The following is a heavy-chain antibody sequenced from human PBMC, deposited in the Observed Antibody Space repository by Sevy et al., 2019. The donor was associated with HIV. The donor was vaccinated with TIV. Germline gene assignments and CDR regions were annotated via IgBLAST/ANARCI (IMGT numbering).Heavy chain of an antibody. Sequence: GSLRLSCVASGFTFNSYAMTWVRQAPGKGLGWVSTISDSGGNTYYADSVKGRLTISRDRSKNTLHLQMNSLRAEDTAIYYCARGGDMLRGNSFFDYWGQGALVTVSS. CDR3: ARGGDMLRGNSFFDY. CDR1: GFTFNSYA. CDR2: ISDSGGNT. V-gene: IGHV3-23*01. J-gene: IGHJ4*02. D-gene: IGHD3-16*01.